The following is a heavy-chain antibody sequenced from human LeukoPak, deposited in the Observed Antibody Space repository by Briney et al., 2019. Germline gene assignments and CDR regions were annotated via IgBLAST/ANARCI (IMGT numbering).Heavy chain of an antibody. Sequence: SVKVSCKASGYTFTGYYMHWVRQAPGQGLEWMGWIIPIFGTANYAQKFQGRVTITADESTSTAYMELSSLRSEDTAVYYCARPTGIVGATLFYWGQGTLVTVSS. V-gene: IGHV1-69*13. CDR2: IIPIFGTA. CDR3: ARPTGIVGATLFY. D-gene: IGHD1-26*01. J-gene: IGHJ4*02. CDR1: GYTFTGYY.